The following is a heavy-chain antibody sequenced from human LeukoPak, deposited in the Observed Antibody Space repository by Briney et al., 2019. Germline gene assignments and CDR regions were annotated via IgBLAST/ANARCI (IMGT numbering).Heavy chain of an antibody. V-gene: IGHV1-18*01. D-gene: IGHD5-24*01. J-gene: IGHJ6*02. CDR1: GYTFTSYG. CDR2: ISAYNGNT. CDR3: ARRGYNTHFYYGLAV. Sequence: ASVKVSCKASGYTFTSYGISWVRQAPGQGLEWMGWISAYNGNTNYAQKLQGRVTMTTDTSTSTAYMELRSLGSDDTAVYYCARRGYNTHFYYGLAVWGQGTTVTVSS.